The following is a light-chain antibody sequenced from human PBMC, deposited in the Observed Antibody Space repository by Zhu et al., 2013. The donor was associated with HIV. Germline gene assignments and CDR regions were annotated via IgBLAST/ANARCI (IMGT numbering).Light chain of an antibody. V-gene: IGKV1-9*01. Sequence: IQMTQSPSSLSASVGDRVTITCRASQGINRYLAWYQQKLGEAPKLLIYAASTTQSGVPSRFGGRGSGTEFTLTITSLQPDDFATYYCQHVNSNAAFGPGTKVDV. J-gene: IGKJ3*01. CDR3: QHVNSNAA. CDR1: QGINRY. CDR2: AAS.